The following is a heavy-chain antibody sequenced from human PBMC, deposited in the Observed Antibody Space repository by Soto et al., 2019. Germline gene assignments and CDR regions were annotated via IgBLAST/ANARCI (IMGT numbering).Heavy chain of an antibody. CDR3: AGPGYSSQDY. D-gene: IGHD5-18*01. J-gene: IGHJ4*02. CDR2: ISGSGDDT. V-gene: IGHV3-23*01. CDR1: GFTFSSFA. Sequence: SLRLSCAASGFTFSSFALSWVRQAPGKGLEWVSAISGSGDDTDYADSVKGRFTISRDNSKNTLYLQMNSLRAEDTAVYYCAGPGYSSQDYWGQGALVTVSS.